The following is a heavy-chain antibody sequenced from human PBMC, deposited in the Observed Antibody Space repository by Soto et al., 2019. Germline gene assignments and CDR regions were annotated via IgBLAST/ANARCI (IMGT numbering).Heavy chain of an antibody. J-gene: IGHJ4*02. D-gene: IGHD6-19*01. CDR1: EYRDPSDSAS. V-gene: IGHV6-1*01. Sequence: HTHPRTSANHEYRDPSDSASWNWIRQSPSRGLEWLGRTYYRSKWYNDYAVSVKSRITINPDTSKNQFSLQLNSVTPEDTDVYYCARADCIAVASYYFDTWGLGTLVTVSS. CDR2: TYYRSKWYN. CDR3: ARADCIAVASYYFDT.